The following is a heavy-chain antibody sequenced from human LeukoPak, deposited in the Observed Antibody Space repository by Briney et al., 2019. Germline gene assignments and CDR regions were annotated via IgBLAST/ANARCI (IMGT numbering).Heavy chain of an antibody. Sequence: SETLSLTCTVSGGPISSFYWSWIRQPAAKGLEWIGRIYTSGSTNYNPSLKSRVTMSVDTSKNQFSLNLSSVTAADTAVYYCARDVVAAAGSWDYWGQGTLVTVSS. D-gene: IGHD6-13*01. CDR3: ARDVVAAAGSWDY. CDR1: GGPISSFY. CDR2: IYTSGST. V-gene: IGHV4-4*07. J-gene: IGHJ4*02.